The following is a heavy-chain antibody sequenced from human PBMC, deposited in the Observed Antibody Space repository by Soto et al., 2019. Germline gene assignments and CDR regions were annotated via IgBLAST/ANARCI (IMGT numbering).Heavy chain of an antibody. D-gene: IGHD2-15*01. J-gene: IGHJ6*03. CDR3: ASYCSRGSCYSLRRYMDV. Sequence: SQTLRVPWTGSAGFISRSEHYVCCIRQPPGKGLEWIGSIYYSGSTYYNPSLKSRVTISVDTSKNQFSLKLSSVTAADTAVYYCASYCSRGSCYSLRRYMDVWGKGTTVT. CDR1: AGFISRSEHY. V-gene: IGHV4-39*01. CDR2: IYYSGST.